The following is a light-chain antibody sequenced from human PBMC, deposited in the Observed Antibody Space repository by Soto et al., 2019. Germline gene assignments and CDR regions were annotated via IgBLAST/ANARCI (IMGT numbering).Light chain of an antibody. J-gene: IGLJ1*01. V-gene: IGLV2-11*01. CDR2: DVS. CDR3: CSYAGSCTHV. Sequence: QSALTQPRSVSGSPGQSVTISCTGTSSDVGGYNYVSWYQQHPGKAPKLMIYDVSKRPSGVPDRFSGSKSGNTASLTISGLQAEDEADYYCCSYAGSCTHVFGPGTKLTVL. CDR1: SSDVGGYNY.